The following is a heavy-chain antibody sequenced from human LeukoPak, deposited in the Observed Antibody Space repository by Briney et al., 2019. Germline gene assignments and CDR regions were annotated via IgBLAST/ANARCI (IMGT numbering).Heavy chain of an antibody. D-gene: IGHD3-3*02. CDR2: IHYSGSA. V-gene: IGHV4-34*01. CDR1: GGSFSGYY. Sequence: PSETLSLTCAVYGGSFSGYYWTWIRQPPGKGLEWIGEIHYSGSATYNPSLKSRVTISVDTSKNQFSLKMNSVTAADTAVYYCARGQFWSGYSIWGQGTLVTVSS. J-gene: IGHJ4*02. CDR3: ARGQFWSGYSI.